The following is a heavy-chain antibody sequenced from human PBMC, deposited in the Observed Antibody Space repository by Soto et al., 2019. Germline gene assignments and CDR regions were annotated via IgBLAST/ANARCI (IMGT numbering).Heavy chain of an antibody. CDR3: ARGLVVVTATLVSYYFDS. CDR2: IYWDDDK. J-gene: IGHJ4*02. CDR1: GFSLSTSGVG. Sequence: QITLKESGPTLVKPTQTLTLTCTFSGFSLSTSGVGVGWIRQPPGKALEWLALIYWDDDKRYSPSLKSRLTTTEDXXKXQXXLTMTNTHPVDTATYSCARGLVVVTATLVSYYFDSWGQGTLVTVSS. D-gene: IGHD2-21*02. V-gene: IGHV2-5*02.